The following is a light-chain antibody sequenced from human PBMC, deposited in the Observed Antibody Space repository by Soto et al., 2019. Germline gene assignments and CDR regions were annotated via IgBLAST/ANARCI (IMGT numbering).Light chain of an antibody. CDR1: QSISSY. J-gene: IGKJ1*01. CDR3: QQYNSIRT. CDR2: AAS. V-gene: IGKV1-39*01. Sequence: DIQMTQSASSLSASVGDRVTITCRASQSISSYLNWYQQKPGNAPKVLIYAASSLQSGVPSRFSGIGSGTDFTLTISSMQPDDFATYYCQQYNSIRTFGQGTKVDIK.